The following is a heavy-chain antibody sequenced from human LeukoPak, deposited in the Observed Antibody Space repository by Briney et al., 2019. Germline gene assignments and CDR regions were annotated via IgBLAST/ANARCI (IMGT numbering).Heavy chain of an antibody. CDR2: IYYIGST. V-gene: IGHV4-59*08. CDR3: ARSLTGDFWYGKDV. Sequence: SETLSLTCTVSGGSISSYYWSWIRQPPGKGLEWIGYIYYIGSTNYNPSLKSRVTISVDRSKNQFSLKLSSVTAADTAVYYCARSLTGDFWYGKDVWGQGTTVTVSS. D-gene: IGHD7-27*01. CDR1: GGSISSYY. J-gene: IGHJ6*02.